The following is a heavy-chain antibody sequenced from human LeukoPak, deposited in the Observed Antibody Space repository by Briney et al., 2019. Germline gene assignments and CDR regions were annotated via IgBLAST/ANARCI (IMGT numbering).Heavy chain of an antibody. D-gene: IGHD6-6*01. V-gene: IGHV4-34*01. CDR1: GGSFSGYY. J-gene: IGHJ5*02. CDR3: ARGARLSIAARRGGFDP. Sequence: SETLSLTCAVYGGSFSGYYWSWIRQPPGKGLEWIGEINHSGSTNYNPSLKSRVTISVDTSKNQFSLKLSSVTAADTAVYYCARGARLSIAARRGGFDPWGQGTLVTVSS. CDR2: INHSGST.